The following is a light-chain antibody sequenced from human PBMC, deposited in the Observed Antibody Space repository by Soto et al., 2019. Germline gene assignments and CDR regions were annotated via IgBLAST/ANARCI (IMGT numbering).Light chain of an antibody. Sequence: QSGLTQPASVSGSPGQSITISCTGTSSDVGGYHYVSWYQQHPGKAPKILIYEVSYRPSGVSDRFSGSKSGNTASLTISGLQAEDEADYYCSSYTSGSLRVFGTGTKVTV. J-gene: IGLJ1*01. CDR3: SSYTSGSLRV. V-gene: IGLV2-14*01. CDR1: SSDVGGYHY. CDR2: EVS.